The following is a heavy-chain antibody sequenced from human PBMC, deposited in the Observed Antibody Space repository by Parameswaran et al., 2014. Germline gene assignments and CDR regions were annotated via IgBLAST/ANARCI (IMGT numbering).Heavy chain of an antibody. V-gene: IGHV4-34*01. CDR2: INHSGST. Sequence: RWIRQPPGKGLEWIGEINHSGSTNYNPSLKSRVTISVDTSKNQFSLKLSSVTAADTAVYYCARKGTTVTTRFGYWGQGTLVTVSS. D-gene: IGHD4-17*01. J-gene: IGHJ4*02. CDR3: ARKGTTVTTRFGY.